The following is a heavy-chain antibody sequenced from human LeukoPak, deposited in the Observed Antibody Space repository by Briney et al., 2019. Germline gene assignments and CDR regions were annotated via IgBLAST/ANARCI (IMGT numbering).Heavy chain of an antibody. Sequence: PGGSLRLSCAASGFTFSDYYMNWIRQAPGKGLEWGSYISSSGRSIYYADSVKGRFTISRDNAKNSLYLQMNSLRAEDTAVYYCARDQGYYDSSGYYPYYLDYWGQGNPVTVSS. V-gene: IGHV3-11*01. CDR3: ARDQGYYDSSGYYPYYLDY. CDR1: GFTFSDYY. J-gene: IGHJ4*02. CDR2: ISSSGRSI. D-gene: IGHD3-22*01.